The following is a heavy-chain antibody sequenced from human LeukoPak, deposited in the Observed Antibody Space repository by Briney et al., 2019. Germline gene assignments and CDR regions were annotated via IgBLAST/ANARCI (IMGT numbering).Heavy chain of an antibody. D-gene: IGHD3-3*01. J-gene: IGHJ6*02. CDR3: ARVATIFGVVTSYYYYGVDV. CDR1: GYTCTSYG. Sequence: ASVKVSCKASGYTCTSYGISWVRQAPGQGLEWMGWISAYNGNTNYAQKLQGRVTMTTDTSTSTAYMELRSLRSDDTAVYYCARVATIFGVVTSYYYYGVDVWGQGTTVTISS. CDR2: ISAYNGNT. V-gene: IGHV1-18*01.